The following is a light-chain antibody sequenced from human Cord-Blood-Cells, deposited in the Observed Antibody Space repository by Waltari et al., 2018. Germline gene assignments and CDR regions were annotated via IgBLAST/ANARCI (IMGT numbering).Light chain of an antibody. Sequence: NFMLTQPHSVSESPGKTVTISCTRSSCSIASNYVQWYQQRPGSAPTTVIYEDNQRPSGVPDRCSGSIDSSSNSASLTISGLKTEDEADYYCQSYDSSNWVFGGGTKLTVL. CDR2: EDN. CDR1: SCSIASNY. J-gene: IGLJ3*02. V-gene: IGLV6-57*03. CDR3: QSYDSSNWV.